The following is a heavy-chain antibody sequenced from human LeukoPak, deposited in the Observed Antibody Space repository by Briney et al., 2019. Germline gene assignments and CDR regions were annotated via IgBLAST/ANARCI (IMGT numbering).Heavy chain of an antibody. D-gene: IGHD3-22*01. CDR3: ARRDYDTSGYYHDAFDI. CDR1: GGSISSSNHY. CDR2: IYYNGST. Sequence: SETLSLTCTVSGGSISSSNHYWGWIRQPPGKGLEWIGNIYYNGSTYFNPSLKSRATISVDTSKNQFSLKLSSVTAADTAVYYCARRDYDTSGYYHDAFDIWGQGTMVTVSS. J-gene: IGHJ3*02. V-gene: IGHV4-39*07.